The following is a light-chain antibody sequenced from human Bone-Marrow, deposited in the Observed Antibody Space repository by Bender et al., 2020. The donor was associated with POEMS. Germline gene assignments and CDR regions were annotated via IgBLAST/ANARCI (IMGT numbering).Light chain of an antibody. J-gene: IGLJ3*02. Sequence: QSALTQPASVSGSPGQSITISCTGTSSDVGGYGYVSWYQQHPGKAPKLIIYEVTKRPSGVPNRFSGSKSGNTASLTISGLQTEDEADYYCCSYAGSHSWVFGGGTKVTVL. CDR2: EVT. CDR3: CSYAGSHSWV. CDR1: SSDVGGYGY. V-gene: IGLV2-23*02.